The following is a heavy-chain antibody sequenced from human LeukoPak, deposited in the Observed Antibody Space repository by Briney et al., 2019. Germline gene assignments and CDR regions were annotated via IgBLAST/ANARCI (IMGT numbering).Heavy chain of an antibody. J-gene: IGHJ4*02. V-gene: IGHV3-30-3*01. CDR3: ARDYDSSHNFDY. CDR1: GFTFSIYA. CDR2: ISYDGGNK. D-gene: IGHD3-22*01. Sequence: SGGSLRLSCAASGFTFSIYAMHWVRQAPGKGLEWVAVISYDGGNKYYADSVKGRFTISRDNSKNTLYLQMNSLRAEDTAVYYCARDYDSSHNFDYWGQGTLVTVSS.